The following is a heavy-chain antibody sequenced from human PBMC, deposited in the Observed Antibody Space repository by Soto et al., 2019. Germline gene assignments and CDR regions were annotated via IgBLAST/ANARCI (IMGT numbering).Heavy chain of an antibody. D-gene: IGHD2-2*01. CDR3: ARDLGSTNYYFDS. CDR1: GFRFSGYG. Sequence: QVQLVDSGGGVVQPGTSLRLSCVASGFRFSGYGFHWVRQAPGKGLDWVAVIWYDGSKTYYADSLKGRFTISRDDSKNTVYLQMSGLRVEDTAVYYCARDLGSTNYYFDSWGQGTLVTVSS. V-gene: IGHV3-33*01. J-gene: IGHJ4*02. CDR2: IWYDGSKT.